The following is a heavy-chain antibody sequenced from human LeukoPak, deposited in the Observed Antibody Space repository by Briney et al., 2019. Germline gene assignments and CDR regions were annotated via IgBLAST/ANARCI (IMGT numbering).Heavy chain of an antibody. V-gene: IGHV3-21*01. CDR1: GFTFSSYS. J-gene: IGHJ4*02. CDR3: ARDGGYSRGGSCDGAFDY. CDR2: ISSSSSYI. D-gene: IGHD2-15*01. Sequence: GGSLRLSCAASGFTFSSYSMNWVRQAPGKGLEWVSSISSSSSYIYYADSVKGRFTISRDNAKNSLYLQMNSLRAEDTAVYYCARDGGYSRGGSCDGAFDYWGQGTLVTVSS.